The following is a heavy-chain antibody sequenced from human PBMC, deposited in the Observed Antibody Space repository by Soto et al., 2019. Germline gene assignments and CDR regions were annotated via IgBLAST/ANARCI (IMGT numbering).Heavy chain of an antibody. J-gene: IGHJ4*02. Sequence: GGSLRLSCASSGFTFRSYSMNWVRQAPGRGLEWVSSISSRNSYIYYADSVKGRFTISTDNAKNSLFLQMNSLRAEDTAVYYCARDRDTMVRGVADYWGQGALVTVSS. D-gene: IGHD3-10*01. CDR2: ISSRNSYI. V-gene: IGHV3-21*06. CDR3: ARDRDTMVRGVADY. CDR1: GFTFRSYS.